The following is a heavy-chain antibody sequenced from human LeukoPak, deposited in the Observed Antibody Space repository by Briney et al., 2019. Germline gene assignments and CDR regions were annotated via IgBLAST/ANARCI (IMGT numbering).Heavy chain of an antibody. CDR3: AREVPCPSCPARDAFDI. CDR2: TYYSGST. Sequence: SETLSLTCTVSGGSISSGDYYWSWIRQPPGKGLEWAGYTYYSGSTYYNPSLKSRVTISVDASKNQFSLKLRSVTAADTAVYYCAREVPCPSCPARDAFDIWGQGTMVTVSS. D-gene: IGHD2-2*01. CDR1: GGSISSGDYY. J-gene: IGHJ3*02. V-gene: IGHV4-30-4*08.